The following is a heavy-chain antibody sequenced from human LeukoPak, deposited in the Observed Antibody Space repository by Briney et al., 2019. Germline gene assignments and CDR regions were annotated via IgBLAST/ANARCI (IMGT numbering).Heavy chain of an antibody. CDR2: IPYDGDNK. CDR1: GFTFSTYA. Sequence: GRSLRLSCAASGFTFSTYAMHWVRQAPGKGLEWVAVIPYDGDNKYYADSVKGRFTISRDNSKNTLYLQMNSLRADDTAVYYCARDGGYCITTRCTYPYYYYYMDVWGKGTTVTVSS. V-gene: IGHV3-30-3*01. J-gene: IGHJ6*03. CDR3: ARDGGYCITTRCTYPYYYYYMDV. D-gene: IGHD2-2*03.